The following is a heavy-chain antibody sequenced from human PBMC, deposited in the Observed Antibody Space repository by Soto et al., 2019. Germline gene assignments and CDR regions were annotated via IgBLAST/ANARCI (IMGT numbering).Heavy chain of an antibody. Sequence: SVKVSCKSSGGTFSSFINYPINWVRQAPGQGLEWMGGIVPNVGTVNYAQKFRGKVTVTADKSTGTAYMELSSLRSEDTALYYCARRDTSGLLRYFDNWGQGTQVTVSS. CDR3: ARRDTSGLLRYFDN. CDR1: GGTFSSFINYP. D-gene: IGHD3-3*01. J-gene: IGHJ4*02. V-gene: IGHV1-69*06. CDR2: IVPNVGTV.